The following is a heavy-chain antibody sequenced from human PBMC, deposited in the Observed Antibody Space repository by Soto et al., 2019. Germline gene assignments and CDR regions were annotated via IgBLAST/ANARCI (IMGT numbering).Heavy chain of an antibody. CDR2: IIPIFGTA. Sequence: QVQLVQSGAEVKKPGSSVKVSCKASGGTFSSYAISWVRQAPGQGLEWMGGIIPIFGTANYAQKFQGRVTITGDESTSTAYMELSSLRSEDTAVYYCARDLREEWFGELGLNYYSGMDVWGQGTTVTVSS. V-gene: IGHV1-69*01. CDR1: GGTFSSYA. J-gene: IGHJ6*02. D-gene: IGHD3-10*01. CDR3: ARDLREEWFGELGLNYYSGMDV.